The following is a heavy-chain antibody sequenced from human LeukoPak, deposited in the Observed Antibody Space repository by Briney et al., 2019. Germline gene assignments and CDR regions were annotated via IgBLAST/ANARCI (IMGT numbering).Heavy chain of an antibody. CDR3: TTDPISAGLDY. Sequence: GGSLRLSCAASGFTFSNTWMTWVRQAPRKGLEWVGHIKSKPDGGTTDYAAPVKGRFIISRYDSKNTLYLHMNSLKTEDTAVYYCTTDPISAGLDYWGQGTLVTVSS. CDR1: GFTFSNTW. D-gene: IGHD6-13*01. CDR2: IKSKPDGGTT. V-gene: IGHV3-15*01. J-gene: IGHJ4*02.